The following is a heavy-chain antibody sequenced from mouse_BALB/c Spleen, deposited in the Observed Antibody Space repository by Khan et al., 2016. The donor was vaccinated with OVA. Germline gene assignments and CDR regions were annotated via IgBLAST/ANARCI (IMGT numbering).Heavy chain of an antibody. CDR2: IYPGTDNT. D-gene: IGHD3-2*02. J-gene: IGHJ2*01. CDR1: GYIFTNYW. CDR3: AREEALYYFDY. V-gene: IGHV1-76*01. Sequence: QVHVKQSGAELVRPGASVKLSCKTSGYIFTNYWIHWVKQRSGQGLEWIARIYPGTDNTYYNENLKDKATLTADKSSSTAYMQLSSLKSEDSAVYFCAREEALYYFDYWGPGTTLTVSS.